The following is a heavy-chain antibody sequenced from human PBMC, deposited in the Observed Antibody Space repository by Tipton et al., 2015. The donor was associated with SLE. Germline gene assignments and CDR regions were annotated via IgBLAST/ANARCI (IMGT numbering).Heavy chain of an antibody. CDR1: GYSISNDNW. D-gene: IGHD3-3*01. V-gene: IGHV4-28*03. Sequence: TLSLTCAVSGYSISNDNWWGWIRQPPGKGLEWIGYIYHSGLSYYNPSLKSRATISPDTSKNQVTLTLKSVAAADTAVYFCARDMSGYYHFDSWGQGTLVTVSS. CDR2: IYHSGLS. CDR3: ARDMSGYYHFDS. J-gene: IGHJ4*02.